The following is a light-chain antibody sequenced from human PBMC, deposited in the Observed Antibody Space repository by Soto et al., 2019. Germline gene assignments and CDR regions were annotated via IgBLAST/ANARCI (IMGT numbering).Light chain of an antibody. CDR1: QSVRTY. J-gene: IGKJ5*01. CDR2: DAS. Sequence: EIVLTQSPVTLSLSPGERATLSCRASQSVRTYLAWYQVKPGQAPRLLIYDASSRASGVPARFSGSGSGTDFTLTISILEPEYFALYYCQQRNTWPPITFGQGTRLEIK. CDR3: QQRNTWPPIT. V-gene: IGKV3-11*01.